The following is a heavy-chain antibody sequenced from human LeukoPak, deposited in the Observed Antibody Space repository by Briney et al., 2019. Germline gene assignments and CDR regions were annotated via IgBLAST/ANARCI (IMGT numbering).Heavy chain of an antibody. Sequence: GGSLRLSCAASGFTFSSYEMNWVRQAPGKGLEWVSYISSSGSTIYYADSVKGRFTISRGNAKNSLYPQMNSLRAEDTAVYYCARVGRYFDWLSYYYGMDVWGKGTTVTVSS. CDR2: ISSSGSTI. D-gene: IGHD3-9*01. CDR3: ARVGRYFDWLSYYYGMDV. J-gene: IGHJ6*04. CDR1: GFTFSSYE. V-gene: IGHV3-48*03.